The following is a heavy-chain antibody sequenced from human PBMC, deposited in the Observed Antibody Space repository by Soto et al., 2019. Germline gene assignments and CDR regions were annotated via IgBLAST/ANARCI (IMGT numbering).Heavy chain of an antibody. CDR1: GFTFSRFD. V-gene: IGHV3-48*01. CDR2: IKASSTTI. D-gene: IGHD3-3*01. J-gene: IGHJ6*02. CDR3: ARAWRDYGMDV. Sequence: EVQVVESGGGLVQPGGSLRLSCAASGFTFSRFDMNWVRQAPGKGLEWLSFIKASSTTIQYADSVKGRFTISRDDAKNSLFLQMNNLRVEDTAVYYCARAWRDYGMDVWGQGTTVTVS.